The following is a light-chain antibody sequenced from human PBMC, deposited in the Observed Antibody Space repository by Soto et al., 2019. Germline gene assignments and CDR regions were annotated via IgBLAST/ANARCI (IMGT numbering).Light chain of an antibody. CDR2: RNN. V-gene: IGLV1-47*01. Sequence: QSVLTQPPSASGTPGQRVTISCSGSSSNIGSNFVYWYQQFPGTAPKLLIYRNNQRPSGVPDRFSGSKSGTSASLAISGLPSEDEADYYCSSYTSTSPYVFGTGTKVTVL. CDR3: SSYTSTSPYV. J-gene: IGLJ1*01. CDR1: SSNIGSNF.